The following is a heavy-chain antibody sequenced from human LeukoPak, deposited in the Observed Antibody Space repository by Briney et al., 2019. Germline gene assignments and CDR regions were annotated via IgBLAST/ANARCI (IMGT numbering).Heavy chain of an antibody. CDR1: GGSISSYY. V-gene: IGHV4-59*01. Sequence: SETLSLTCTVSGGSISSYYWSWIRQPPGKGLEWIGYIYYSGSTNYNPSLKSRVTTSVDTSKNQFSLKLSSVAAADTAVYYCARAGITMVRGPISDWGQGTLVTVSS. CDR2: IYYSGST. J-gene: IGHJ4*02. CDR3: ARAGITMVRGPISD. D-gene: IGHD3-10*01.